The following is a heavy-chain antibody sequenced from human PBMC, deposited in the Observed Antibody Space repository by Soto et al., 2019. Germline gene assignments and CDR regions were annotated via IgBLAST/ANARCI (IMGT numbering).Heavy chain of an antibody. D-gene: IGHD3-10*01. J-gene: IGHJ6*02. V-gene: IGHV1-69*13. CDR2: IIPIFGTA. Sequence: SVKVSCKASGGTFSSYAISWVRQAPGQGLEWMGGIIPIFGTANYAQKFQGRVTITADESTSTAYMELSSLRSEDTAVYYCARPFRSATNVMDVCGQGTMLTVSS. CDR1: GGTFSSYA. CDR3: ARPFRSATNVMDV.